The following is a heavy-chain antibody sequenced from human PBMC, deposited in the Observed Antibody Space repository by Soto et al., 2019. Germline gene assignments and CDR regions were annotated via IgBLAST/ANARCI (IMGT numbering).Heavy chain of an antibody. CDR1: GFTFSNAW. V-gene: IGHV3-15*07. Sequence: GGSLRLSCAASGFTFSNAWMNWVRQAPGKGLEWVGRIKSKTDGGTTDYAAPGKGRFTISRDDSKNTLYLQMNSLKTEDTAVYYCNTGRGSSWYYFDYWGQGTLVTVSS. J-gene: IGHJ4*02. CDR3: NTGRGSSWYYFDY. D-gene: IGHD6-13*01. CDR2: IKSKTDGGTT.